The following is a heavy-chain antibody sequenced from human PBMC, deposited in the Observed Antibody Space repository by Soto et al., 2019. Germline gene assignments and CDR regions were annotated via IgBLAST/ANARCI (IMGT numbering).Heavy chain of an antibody. CDR1: GGSISSSSYY. D-gene: IGHD5-18*01. J-gene: IGHJ6*02. V-gene: IGHV4-39*01. CDR2: IYYSGST. CDR3: ARLAFGIQLRLKAWDYYGMDV. Sequence: SETLSLTCTVSGGSISSSSYYWGWIRQPPGKGLEWIGSIYYSGSTYYNPSLKSRVTISVDTSKNQFSLKLSSVTAADTAVYYFARLAFGIQLRLKAWDYYGMDVWGQGTTVTVSS.